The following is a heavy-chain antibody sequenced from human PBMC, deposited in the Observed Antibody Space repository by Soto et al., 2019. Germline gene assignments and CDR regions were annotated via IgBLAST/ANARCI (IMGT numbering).Heavy chain of an antibody. V-gene: IGHV1-18*01. CDR2: ISPYKGNT. Sequence: ASVKVSCKTSGYSFSSIGISWVRQAPGQGLEWMGWISPYKGNTYYAQRLQGRVTMTTDTSTSTAYMELRSLRSDDTAVYFCARDLDDSGSYFTDYWGQGTLVTVSS. CDR1: GYSFSSIG. J-gene: IGHJ4*02. CDR3: ARDLDDSGSYFTDY. D-gene: IGHD3-10*01.